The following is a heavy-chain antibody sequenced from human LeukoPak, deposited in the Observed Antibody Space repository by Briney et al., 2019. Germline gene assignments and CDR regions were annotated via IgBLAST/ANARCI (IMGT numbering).Heavy chain of an antibody. V-gene: IGHV4-30-2*01. Sequence: SETLSLTCAVSGGSISSGGYSWSWIRQPPGKGLEWIGYIYHSGSTYYNPSLKSRVTISVDRSKNQFSLKLSSATAADTAVYYCARVVPPYYYDSSGYMFDYWGQGTLVTVSS. CDR2: IYHSGST. J-gene: IGHJ4*02. D-gene: IGHD3-22*01. CDR3: ARVVPPYYYDSSGYMFDY. CDR1: GGSISSGGYS.